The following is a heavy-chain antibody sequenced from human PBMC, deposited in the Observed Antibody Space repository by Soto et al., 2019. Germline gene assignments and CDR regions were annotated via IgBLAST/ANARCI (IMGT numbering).Heavy chain of an antibody. CDR2: IYKEGSI. D-gene: IGHD3-16*01. CDR1: GFTGGTNY. Sequence: EVQLVGSGGGLVQPGGSLRLSCAASGFTGGTNYMTWVRQAPGKGLEWVSVIYKEGSIYYEDSVKGRFTISRDNSKNTLYLQMNSLGDEDPGVYFCARILGGIDYWGQGALVTVSS. CDR3: ARILGGIDY. V-gene: IGHV3-66*01. J-gene: IGHJ4*02.